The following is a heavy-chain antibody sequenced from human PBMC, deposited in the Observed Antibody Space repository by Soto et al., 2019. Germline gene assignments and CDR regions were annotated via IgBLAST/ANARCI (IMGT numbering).Heavy chain of an antibody. V-gene: IGHV4-30-4*01. CDR2: ISNRGDT. D-gene: IGHD3-16*01. CDR1: GGSISSGDYY. J-gene: IGHJ5*02. Sequence: SETLSLTCTVSGGSISSGDYYWSWIRQPPGKGLEWIGYISNRGDTYYSPSLKSRVTISVDTPKDQFSLKLSSVTAADTAVYFFAGGDRWAALSPPNWSAPGGEEPLAPVSS. CDR3: AGGDRWAALSPPNWSAP.